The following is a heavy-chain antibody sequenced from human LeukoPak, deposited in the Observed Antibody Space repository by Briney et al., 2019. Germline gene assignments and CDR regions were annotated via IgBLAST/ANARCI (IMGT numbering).Heavy chain of an antibody. Sequence: AGGPLRLSCAASVFTFSSYSMNWVRQAPGKGLEWVSSISSGSKYIYNADSVKGRFTISRDNAKNSLYLQMNSLRAEDTAVYYCARALSYSYGSMDFWGQGTLVIVSS. D-gene: IGHD5-18*01. CDR3: ARALSYSYGSMDF. J-gene: IGHJ4*02. CDR1: VFTFSSYS. CDR2: ISSGSKYI. V-gene: IGHV3-21*01.